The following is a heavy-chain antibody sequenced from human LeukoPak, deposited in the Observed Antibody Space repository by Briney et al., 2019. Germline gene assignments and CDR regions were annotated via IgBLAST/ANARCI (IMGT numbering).Heavy chain of an antibody. D-gene: IGHD6-13*01. Sequence: SGGSLRLSCAASGFTFSTYSMNWVRQAPGQWLEWVSSISSSSSYIYYADSVKGRFTISRDNAKNSLYLQMNSLRADDTAVYYCARVPATAGTDYWGQGTLVTVSS. CDR1: GFTFSTYS. V-gene: IGHV3-21*04. CDR3: ARVPATAGTDY. J-gene: IGHJ4*02. CDR2: ISSSSSYI.